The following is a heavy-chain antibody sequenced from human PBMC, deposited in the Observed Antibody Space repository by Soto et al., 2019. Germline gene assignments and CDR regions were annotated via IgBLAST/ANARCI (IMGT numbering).Heavy chain of an antibody. CDR2: IYSSGST. Sequence: SETLSLTCTVPGGSISSGGYYWSWIRQHPGKGLEWIGYIYSSGSTFYNPSLKSRVTISVDTSKNQFSLNLNSVTAADTAVYYCARVLWSTVSPTRDSWFAPWGQGALVTVSS. J-gene: IGHJ5*02. CDR1: GGSISSGGYY. V-gene: IGHV4-31*03. D-gene: IGHD4-17*01. CDR3: ARVLWSTVSPTRDSWFAP.